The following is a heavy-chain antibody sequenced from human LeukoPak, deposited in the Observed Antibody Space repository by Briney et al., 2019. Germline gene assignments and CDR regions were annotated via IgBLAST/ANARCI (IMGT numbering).Heavy chain of an antibody. CDR1: GFIFSSYA. Sequence: PGGSLRLSCAASGFIFSSYAMSWVRQAPGKGLEWVSAISGSGGSTYYADSVKGRFTISRDNSKNTLYLQMNSLRAEDTAVYYCAKDDYGGNLEYFQHWGQGTLVTVSS. CDR3: AKDDYGGNLEYFQH. D-gene: IGHD4-23*01. J-gene: IGHJ1*01. V-gene: IGHV3-23*01. CDR2: ISGSGGST.